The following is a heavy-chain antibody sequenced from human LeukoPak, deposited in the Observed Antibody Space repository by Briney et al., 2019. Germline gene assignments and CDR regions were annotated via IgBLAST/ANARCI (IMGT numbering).Heavy chain of an antibody. CDR3: AGVREYYDSSGPLDAFDI. CDR1: GDSVSSNSAA. Sequence: SQTLSLTCAISGDSVSSNSAAWNWIRQSPSRGLEWLGRTYYRSKWYNDYAVSVKSRITINPDTSKNQFSLQLNSVTPEDTAVYYCAGVREYYDSSGPLDAFDIWGQGTMVTVSS. V-gene: IGHV6-1*01. J-gene: IGHJ3*02. CDR2: TYYRSKWYN. D-gene: IGHD3-22*01.